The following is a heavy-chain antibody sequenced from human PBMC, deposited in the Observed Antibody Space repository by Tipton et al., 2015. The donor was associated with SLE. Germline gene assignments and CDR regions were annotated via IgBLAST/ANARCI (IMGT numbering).Heavy chain of an antibody. V-gene: IGHV4-59*04. CDR1: GASISSYS. CDR3: ARRNSGWFPLDY. CDR2: IYYTGTT. J-gene: IGHJ4*02. Sequence: TLSLTCTVSGASISSYSWSWIRQPPGKGLEWIGCIYYTGTTYYNPSLTSRVSMSVDTSKNQFSLKLSSVTAADTAVYYCARRNSGWFPLDYWGQGTLVTVSS. D-gene: IGHD6-19*01.